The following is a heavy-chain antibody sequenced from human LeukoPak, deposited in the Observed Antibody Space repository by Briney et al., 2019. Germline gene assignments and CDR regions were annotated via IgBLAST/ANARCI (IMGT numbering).Heavy chain of an antibody. J-gene: IGHJ4*02. Sequence: SSETLSLTCAVCGGSFSGYYWSWIRQPPGKGLEWIGEINHSGSTNYNPSPKSRVPISVATSKNQFSLKLRSGTAAATAVYYCARLDWRWLHLFDYWGQGTLVTVSS. D-gene: IGHD5-24*01. CDR3: ARLDWRWLHLFDY. CDR1: GGSFSGYY. V-gene: IGHV4-34*01. CDR2: INHSGST.